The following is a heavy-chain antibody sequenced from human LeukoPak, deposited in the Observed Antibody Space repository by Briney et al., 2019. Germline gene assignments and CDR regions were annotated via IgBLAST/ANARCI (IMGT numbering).Heavy chain of an antibody. CDR1: GFTFSDYG. J-gene: IGHJ5*02. Sequence: GGSLRLSCAASGFTFSDYGMHWVRQAPGMGLEWVAVIWYDGDKKYYADSVKGRFTISRDNSKNTLYLQMSSLRVEDTSVYFCARDRCGGADCANWFDPWGQGTLVIVSS. D-gene: IGHD2-21*02. V-gene: IGHV3-33*01. CDR2: IWYDGDKK. CDR3: ARDRCGGADCANWFDP.